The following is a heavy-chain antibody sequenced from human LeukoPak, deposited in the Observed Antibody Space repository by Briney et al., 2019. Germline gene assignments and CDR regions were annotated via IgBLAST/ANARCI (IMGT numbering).Heavy chain of an antibody. Sequence: GGSLRLSCAASGFTFSSYWMSWVRQAPGKGLEWVAHIKQDGSEKNYVDSVKGRFTISRDNAKNSLYLQMNSLRAEDTAVYYCARVVVVAATGVRWFDPWGQGTLVTVSS. D-gene: IGHD2-15*01. CDR1: GFTFSSYW. V-gene: IGHV3-7*01. CDR2: IKQDGSEK. J-gene: IGHJ5*02. CDR3: ARVVVVAATGVRWFDP.